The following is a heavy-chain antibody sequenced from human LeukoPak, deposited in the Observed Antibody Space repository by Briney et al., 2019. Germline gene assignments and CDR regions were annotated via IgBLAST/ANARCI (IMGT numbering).Heavy chain of an antibody. V-gene: IGHV4-59*12. CDR3: ARLRNYGNWFDP. J-gene: IGHJ5*02. D-gene: IGHD1-7*01. CDR2: IYYSGST. CDR1: VGSISSYY. Sequence: SETLSLTCAVSVGSISSYYWSSIRQPPGKGLEWIGYIYYSGSTNYNPSLKSRVTISVDTSKNQFSLKLSSVTAADTAVYYCARLRNYGNWFDPWGQGTLVTVSS.